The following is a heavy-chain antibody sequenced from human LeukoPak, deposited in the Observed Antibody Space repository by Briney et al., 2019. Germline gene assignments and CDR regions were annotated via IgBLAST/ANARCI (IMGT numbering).Heavy chain of an antibody. CDR2: INSDGSGT. Sequence: QPGGSLRLSCAASGFTFSSYWMRWVRQAPGKGLVWVSRINSDGSGTTYADSVKGRFTISRDTAKNTLYLQMNSLRAEDTAVYYCARGSGYYGGSGLFDSWGQGTLVTVSS. V-gene: IGHV3-74*01. D-gene: IGHD3-22*01. CDR3: ARGSGYYGGSGLFDS. CDR1: GFTFSSYW. J-gene: IGHJ4*02.